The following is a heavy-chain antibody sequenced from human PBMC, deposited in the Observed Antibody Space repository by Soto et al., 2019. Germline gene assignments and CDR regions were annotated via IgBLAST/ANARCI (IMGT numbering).Heavy chain of an antibody. D-gene: IGHD5-18*01. Sequence: ASVKVSCKASGYTFTSYGISWVRQAPGQGLEWMGWISAYNGNTNYAQKLQGRVTMTTDTSTSTAYMELRSLRSDDTAVYYCARDKDGYSYGLTTFDYWGQGTLVTVSS. J-gene: IGHJ4*02. CDR3: ARDKDGYSYGLTTFDY. CDR1: GYTFTSYG. CDR2: ISAYNGNT. V-gene: IGHV1-18*01.